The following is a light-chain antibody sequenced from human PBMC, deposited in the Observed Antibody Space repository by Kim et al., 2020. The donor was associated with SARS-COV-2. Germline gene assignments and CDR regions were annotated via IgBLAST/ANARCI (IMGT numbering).Light chain of an antibody. J-gene: IGKJ4*01. Sequence: ASVGDRVTITGRASQSISYYLNWYQQTPGKAPKLLIYAASSLVSGVPSRFSGSGSGTDFTLTISSLQPEDFATYYCQHSYTIPPAFGGGTKVDIK. CDR1: QSISYY. CDR3: QHSYTIPPA. V-gene: IGKV1-39*01. CDR2: AAS.